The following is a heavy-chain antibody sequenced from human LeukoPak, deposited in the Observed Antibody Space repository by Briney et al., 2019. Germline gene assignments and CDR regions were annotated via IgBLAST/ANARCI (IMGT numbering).Heavy chain of an antibody. D-gene: IGHD6-19*01. CDR2: INPNSGGT. V-gene: IGHV1-2*02. CDR1: GYTFTGYY. J-gene: IGHJ4*02. CDR3: ARDLGGQWLVLEYYFDY. Sequence: ASVKVPCKASGYTFTGYYMHWVRQAPGQGLEWMGWINPNSGGTNYAQKFQGRVTMTRDTSISTAYMELSRLRSDDTAVYYCARDLGGQWLVLEYYFDYWGQGTLVTVSS.